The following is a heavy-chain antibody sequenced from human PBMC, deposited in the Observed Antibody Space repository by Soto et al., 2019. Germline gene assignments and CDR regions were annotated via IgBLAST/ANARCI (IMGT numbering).Heavy chain of an antibody. V-gene: IGHV3-48*02. Sequence: EVQLVESGGGLVQPGGSLRLSCAASGFTFSSYSMNWVRRAPGKGLEWVSYISTSSSSIYYADSVKGRFTISRDNAKNSLYLQMNSLRDEDTAVYYCAGVAGLCNWFDPWGQGTLVTVSS. CDR1: GFTFSSYS. CDR2: ISTSSSSI. D-gene: IGHD6-19*01. CDR3: AGVAGLCNWFDP. J-gene: IGHJ5*02.